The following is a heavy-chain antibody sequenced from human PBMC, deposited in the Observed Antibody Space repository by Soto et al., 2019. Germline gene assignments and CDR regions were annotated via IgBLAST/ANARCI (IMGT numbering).Heavy chain of an antibody. CDR3: ARVAPRTLTSTFYGMDV. V-gene: IGHV4-30-4*01. D-gene: IGHD3-3*02. CDR2: IYFVGSP. J-gene: IGHJ6*04. CDR1: GGSISSADSY. Sequence: SETLSLPCTVSGGSISSADSYWSWIRQPPGKGLEWIGYIYFVGSPYYNPSLKSRVTISLDTSKSQFSLKLSSVTAADTAVYFFARVAPRTLTSTFYGMDVWCKGTTVTV.